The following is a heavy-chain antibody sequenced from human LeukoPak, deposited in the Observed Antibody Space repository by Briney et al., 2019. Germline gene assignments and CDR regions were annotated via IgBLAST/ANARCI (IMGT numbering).Heavy chain of an antibody. J-gene: IGHJ3*01. V-gene: IGHV3-48*02. CDR3: AREDDSWGPNNLDL. Sequence: GGSLRLSCAASGFTFSSYEMNWVRQAPGKGLEWISYIDTSSSTMYYADSVMGRFTISRDNAKESLYLQMNSLRDEDTAVYYCAREDDSWGPNNLDLWGQGTMVTVSS. CDR2: IDTSSSTM. CDR1: GFTFSSYE. D-gene: IGHD3-16*01.